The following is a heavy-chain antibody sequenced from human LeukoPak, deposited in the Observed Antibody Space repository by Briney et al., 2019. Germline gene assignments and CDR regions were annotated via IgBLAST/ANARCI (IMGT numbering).Heavy chain of an antibody. CDR1: GFTFSTYW. CDR3: ARNQRRLDY. D-gene: IGHD1-14*01. V-gene: IGHV3-7*01. J-gene: IGHJ4*02. CDR2: IKQDGSEK. Sequence: GGSLRLSCAASGFTFSTYWMSWVRQAPGKGLELVANIKQDGSEKYYVDSVKGRFTISRDNAKNSLYLKVNSLRAEDTAVYYCARNQRRLDYWGQGTLVTVSS.